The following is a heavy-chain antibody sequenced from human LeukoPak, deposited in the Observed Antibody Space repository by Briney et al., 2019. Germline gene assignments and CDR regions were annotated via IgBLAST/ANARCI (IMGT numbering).Heavy chain of an antibody. CDR1: GITLSNNG. D-gene: IGHD3-10*01. V-gene: IGHV3-23*01. Sequence: GGSLRLSCVVAGITLSNNGMSWVRQAPGKGREGVSVISERGGSTNYTVSVKGRFIISRDTSKNTVYLQMNSLRVEDTAVYFCAKRGIVIRAVIIIGFHKEAYYFDYWGQGILVTVSS. J-gene: IGHJ4*02. CDR2: ISERGGST. CDR3: AKRGIVIRAVIIIGFHKEAYYFDY.